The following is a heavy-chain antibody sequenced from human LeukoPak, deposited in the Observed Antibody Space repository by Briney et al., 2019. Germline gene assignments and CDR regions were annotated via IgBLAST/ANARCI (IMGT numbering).Heavy chain of an antibody. Sequence: SETLSLTCAVYGGSFSGYYWSWIRQPPGEGLEWIGEIYLGGSTNYRPSLKSRVTMSLDTSKNQFSLKLSSVTAADTAIYYCTRGLRGRPYFYGMDVWGQGTTVTVSS. CDR3: TRGLRGRPYFYGMDV. CDR1: GGSFSGYY. J-gene: IGHJ6*02. V-gene: IGHV4-34*01. D-gene: IGHD2-15*01. CDR2: IYLGGST.